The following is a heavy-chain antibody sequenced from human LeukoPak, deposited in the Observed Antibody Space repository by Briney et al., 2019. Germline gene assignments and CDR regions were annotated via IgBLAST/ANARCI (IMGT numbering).Heavy chain of an antibody. Sequence: GGSLRLSRAASGFTFSSYWMNWVRQAPGKGLEWVANIKQDGSEKYYVDSVKGRFTISRDNTKNSLYLQMNSLRAEDTAVYYCAGGSGWLIDYWGQGTLVTVSS. CDR3: AGGSGWLIDY. V-gene: IGHV3-7*01. CDR1: GFTFSSYW. D-gene: IGHD6-19*01. CDR2: IKQDGSEK. J-gene: IGHJ4*02.